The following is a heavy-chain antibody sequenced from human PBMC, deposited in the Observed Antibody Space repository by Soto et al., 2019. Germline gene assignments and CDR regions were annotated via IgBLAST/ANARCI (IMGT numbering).Heavy chain of an antibody. J-gene: IGHJ4*02. Sequence: SVKVSCKASGGTFSSYAISWVRQAPGQGLEWMGGIIPIFGTANYAQKFQGRVTITADESTSTAYMELSSLRSEDTAVYYCARSLPRKYCTNGVCYTHYYFDYWGQGTLVTLL. V-gene: IGHV1-69*13. D-gene: IGHD2-8*01. CDR3: ARSLPRKYCTNGVCYTHYYFDY. CDR2: IIPIFGTA. CDR1: GGTFSSYA.